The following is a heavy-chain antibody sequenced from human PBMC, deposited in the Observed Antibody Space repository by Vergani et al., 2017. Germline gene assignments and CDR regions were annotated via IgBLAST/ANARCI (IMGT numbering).Heavy chain of an antibody. Sequence: EVQLLESGGDLVQPGGSLRLSCAASGFTFNHYAMNWVRQAPGKGLEWVSGISGSGGSTYYAGSVKGRFTISRDSSKNTLYLQMNSLSAGATAVYYCAKANPRNSGYDYLDDYLAMDVWGQGTTVTVSS. CDR1: GFTFNHYA. V-gene: IGHV3-23*01. CDR2: ISGSGGST. CDR3: AKANPRNSGYDYLDDYLAMDV. D-gene: IGHD5-12*01. J-gene: IGHJ6*02.